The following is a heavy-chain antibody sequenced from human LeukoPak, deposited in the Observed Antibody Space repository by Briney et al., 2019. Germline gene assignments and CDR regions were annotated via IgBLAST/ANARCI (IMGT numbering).Heavy chain of an antibody. CDR1: GFTFSSYA. J-gene: IGHJ4*02. D-gene: IGHD5-18*01. Sequence: GGSLRLSCAASGFTFSSYAMRWVRQAPGKGLEWVSAISGSGGSKYYADSVKGRFTISRDNSKNTLYLQMNSLRAEDTAVYYCAKASKSGGYSYGYGTFDYWGQGTLVTVSS. CDR3: AKASKSGGYSYGYGTFDY. CDR2: ISGSGGSK. V-gene: IGHV3-23*01.